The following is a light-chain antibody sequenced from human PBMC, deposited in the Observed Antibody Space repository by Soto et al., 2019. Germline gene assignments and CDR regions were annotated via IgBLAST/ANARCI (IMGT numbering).Light chain of an antibody. Sequence: QSVLTQPPSASGTPGQRVSISCSGGRSNIGVNYVYWYQQLPGTAPKLLIYSDNQRPSGVPGRFSGSKSGTSASLAISGLRSDDEADYYCAAWDDSLSGYVFXTGTKGTVL. V-gene: IGLV1-47*02. CDR2: SDN. CDR3: AAWDDSLSGYV. CDR1: RSNIGVNY. J-gene: IGLJ1*01.